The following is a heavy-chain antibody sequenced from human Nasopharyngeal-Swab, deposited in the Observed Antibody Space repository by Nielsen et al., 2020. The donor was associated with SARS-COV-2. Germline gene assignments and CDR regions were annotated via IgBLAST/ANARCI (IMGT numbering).Heavy chain of an antibody. V-gene: IGHV4-34*01. Sequence: SETLSLTCAVYGGSFTGYYWSWIRHPPGKGLEWIGVINHSGRTNYNPSLKSRVTISVDTPKNQSPLKLSSVTAADTAVYYCATLAYGDHSFDYWGQGTLVTVSS. CDR3: ATLAYGDHSFDY. CDR2: INHSGRT. D-gene: IGHD4-17*01. CDR1: GGSFTGYY. J-gene: IGHJ4*02.